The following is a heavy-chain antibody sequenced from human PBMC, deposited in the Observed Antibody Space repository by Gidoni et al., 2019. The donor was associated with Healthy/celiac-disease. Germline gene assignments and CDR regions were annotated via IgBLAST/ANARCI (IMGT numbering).Heavy chain of an antibody. V-gene: IGHV5-51*01. CDR3: ARVRSWYVLVKDTHWYFDL. CDR2: IYPGDSDT. Sequence: GWVRQMPGKGLEWMGIIYPGDSDTRYSPSFQGQVTISADKSISTAYLQWRSLKASDTAMYYCARVRSWYVLVKDTHWYFDLWGRGTLVTVSS. J-gene: IGHJ2*01. D-gene: IGHD6-13*01.